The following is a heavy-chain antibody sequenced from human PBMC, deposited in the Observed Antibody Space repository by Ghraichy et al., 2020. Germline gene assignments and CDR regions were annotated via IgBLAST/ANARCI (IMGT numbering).Heavy chain of an antibody. CDR1: GFTFSRYW. D-gene: IGHD3-16*01. V-gene: IGHV3-74*01. Sequence: GGSLRLSCAASGFTFSRYWMHWVRQGPGKGLVWVSRIDSDGSSTTYADSVKGRFTISRDNAKNTLNLQMNSLRAEDTAVYYCARGLGTQNYYYYKYGMDVWGQGTTVTVSS. CDR2: IDSDGSST. CDR3: ARGLGTQNYYYYKYGMDV. J-gene: IGHJ6*02.